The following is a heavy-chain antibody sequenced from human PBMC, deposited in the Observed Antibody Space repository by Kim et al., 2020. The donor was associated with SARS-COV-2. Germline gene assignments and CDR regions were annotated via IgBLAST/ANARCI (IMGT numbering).Heavy chain of an antibody. CDR2: ISESGENT. J-gene: IGHJ4*02. Sequence: GGSLRLSCAASGFTFSNYAMGWVRQAPGKGLEWVSSISESGENTYYEDSVRGRFIISRENSEDTLSLHMNSLRAEDTAIYYCAKSSGQTGWGLWLPFDYWGRGPRVTVPT. V-gene: IGHV3-23*01. CDR1: GFTFSNYA. D-gene: IGHD3-9*01. CDR3: AKSSGQTGWGLWLPFDY.